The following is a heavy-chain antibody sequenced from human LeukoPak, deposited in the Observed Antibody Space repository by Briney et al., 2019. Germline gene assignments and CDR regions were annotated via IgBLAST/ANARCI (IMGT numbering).Heavy chain of an antibody. CDR2: INHSGST. Sequence: PSETLSLTCTVSGGSISSSSYYWSWIRQPPGKGLEWIGEINHSGSTNYNPSLKSRVTISVDTSKNQFSLKLSSVTAADTAVYYCARGRRITMVQGVSTRYYFDYWGQGTLVTVSS. CDR1: GGSISSSSYY. J-gene: IGHJ4*02. V-gene: IGHV4-39*07. D-gene: IGHD3-10*01. CDR3: ARGRRITMVQGVSTRYYFDY.